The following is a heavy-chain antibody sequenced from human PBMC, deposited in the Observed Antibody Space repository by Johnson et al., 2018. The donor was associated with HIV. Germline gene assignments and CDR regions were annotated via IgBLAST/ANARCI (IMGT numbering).Heavy chain of an antibody. J-gene: IGHJ3*01. CDR3: ARDGRDLVTRGSFDV. Sequence: QMLLVESGGGVVQPGRSLRVSCGASGFTFSSHDMHWVRQAPGKGLEWVAVISYDGSNQYCADSVKGRFTISRDNSNKTVYLQMNSLRPEDTAVYYCARDGRDLVTRGSFDVWGQGTVVTVSS. CDR2: ISYDGSNQ. V-gene: IGHV3-30*03. CDR1: GFTFSSHD. D-gene: IGHD3-9*01.